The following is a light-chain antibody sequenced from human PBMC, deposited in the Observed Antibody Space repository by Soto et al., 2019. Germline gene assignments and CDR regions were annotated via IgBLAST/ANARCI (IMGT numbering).Light chain of an antibody. J-gene: IGKJ3*01. Sequence: TVSTHSTSTLSLSPAERAALSCSASPSVSSYLAWYQQKPGQAPRLLIYDASNRATGIPARFSGSGSGTDFTLTISSLEPEDFAGYYCQQRSNSTPITFGHGTKVDIK. CDR1: PSVSSY. V-gene: IGKV3-11*01. CDR3: QQRSNSTPIT. CDR2: DAS.